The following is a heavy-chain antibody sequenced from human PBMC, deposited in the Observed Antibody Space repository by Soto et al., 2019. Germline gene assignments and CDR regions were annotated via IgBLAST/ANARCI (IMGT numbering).Heavy chain of an antibody. CDR2: ISSSGSFM. J-gene: IGHJ5*01. Sequence: GSLRLSCAASGFSFSSDSLGWVRQAPGKGLEWVASISSSGSFMNYADSVKGRFTISRDNAKNSLYLQMRSLKDDDTAVYYCARDPPSGATLDWFDSWGQGTLVTVSS. V-gene: IGHV3-21*01. CDR1: GFSFSSDS. D-gene: IGHD1-26*01. CDR3: ARDPPSGATLDWFDS.